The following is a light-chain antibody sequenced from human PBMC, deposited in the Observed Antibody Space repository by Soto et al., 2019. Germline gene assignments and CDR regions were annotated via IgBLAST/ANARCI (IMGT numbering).Light chain of an antibody. Sequence: DIQMTQSPSSLSASVGDRVTITCRASQAIRNDLVWYHQKPGKAPKCLIYAASSLQSGVPSRFSGSGFGTEFTLTIISLQPEDFTTFYCLQHNSYPLTFGQGTNVEIK. CDR3: LQHNSYPLT. CDR2: AAS. J-gene: IGKJ1*01. CDR1: QAIRND. V-gene: IGKV1-17*01.